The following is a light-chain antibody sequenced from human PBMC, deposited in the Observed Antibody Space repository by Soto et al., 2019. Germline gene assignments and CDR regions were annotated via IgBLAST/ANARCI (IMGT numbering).Light chain of an antibody. J-gene: IGKJ2*01. CDR2: GVF. V-gene: IGKV3-20*01. CDR3: QHYDGSPRT. Sequence: ETVLTQSPGTVSLSPGERATLSCRTSQSVNNDYLAWYQQKPGQAPRLLIYGVFNRATGMPGRFSGSGSGPDFPLTISGMQPEDSAVDYCQHYDGSPRTFGQGTKLEIK. CDR1: QSVNNDY.